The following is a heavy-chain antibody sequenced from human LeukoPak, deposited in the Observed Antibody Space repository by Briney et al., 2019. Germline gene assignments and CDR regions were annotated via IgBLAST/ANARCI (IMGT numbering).Heavy chain of an antibody. J-gene: IGHJ4*02. CDR1: GYTFTELA. D-gene: IGHD5-24*01. Sequence: GASVKVSCKVPGYTFTELAMHWVRQAPGKGLEWMGSFDPEDGERIYAQKLQGRLIMTEDTSTDTAYLELSSLRSDDTAVYYCAPRNVYKGYFDNWGQGTLVTVSS. V-gene: IGHV1-24*01. CDR2: FDPEDGER. CDR3: APRNVYKGYFDN.